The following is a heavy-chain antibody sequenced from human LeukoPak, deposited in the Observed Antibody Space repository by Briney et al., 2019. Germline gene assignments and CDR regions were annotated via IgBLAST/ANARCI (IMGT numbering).Heavy chain of an antibody. CDR3: ARGDIDWLRSPGALYYFDY. CDR2: SHINGGS. V-gene: IGHV4-59*11. J-gene: IGHJ4*02. CDR1: GASITTHH. D-gene: IGHD5-12*01. Sequence: SETLSLTCTVSGASITTHHWSWIRQSPGKGLEWIGYSHINGGSSYNPSLKSRDTISLDTSENHFSLRLNSVTAADTAVYFCARGDIDWLRSPGALYYFDYWGQGILVTVSS.